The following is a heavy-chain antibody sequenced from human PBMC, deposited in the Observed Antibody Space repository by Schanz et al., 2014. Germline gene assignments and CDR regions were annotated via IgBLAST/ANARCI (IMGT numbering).Heavy chain of an antibody. V-gene: IGHV1-69*04. D-gene: IGHD3-22*01. CDR2: IIPILDVG. CDR1: GGTFSSFG. J-gene: IGHJ4*02. Sequence: QLQLVQSGAEVKKPGSSVKVSCKSSGGTFSSFGINWVRQAPGQGLEWMGRIIPILDVGNYAQQFQGRVTFTADKSTSTAYMELSSLRSEDTAMYYCARDYYDSSGYYYCDYWGQGTLVTVSS. CDR3: ARDYYDSSGYYYCDY.